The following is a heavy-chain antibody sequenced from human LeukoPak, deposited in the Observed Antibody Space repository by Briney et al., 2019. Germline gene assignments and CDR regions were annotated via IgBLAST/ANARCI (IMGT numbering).Heavy chain of an antibody. CDR3: ATDYGGNSHYYYGMDV. Sequence: ASVKVSCKVSGYTLTELSMHWVRQAPGKGLEWMGGSDPEDGETIYAQKFQGRVTMTEDTSTDTAYMELSSLRSEDTAVYYCATDYGGNSHYYYGMDVWGQGTMVTVSS. V-gene: IGHV1-24*01. CDR1: GYTLTELS. J-gene: IGHJ6*02. D-gene: IGHD4-23*01. CDR2: SDPEDGET.